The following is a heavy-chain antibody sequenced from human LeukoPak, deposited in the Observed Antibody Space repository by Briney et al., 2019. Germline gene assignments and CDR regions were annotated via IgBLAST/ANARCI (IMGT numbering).Heavy chain of an antibody. Sequence: ASVEVSCKASGGTFSSYGISWVRQAPGQGLEWMGWISAYNGNTNYAQKLQGRVTMTTDTSTSTAYMELRSLRSDDTAVYYCARGDILTGLWYWGQGTLVTVSS. CDR1: GGTFSSYG. CDR3: ARGDILTGLWY. D-gene: IGHD3-9*01. J-gene: IGHJ4*02. V-gene: IGHV1-18*01. CDR2: ISAYNGNT.